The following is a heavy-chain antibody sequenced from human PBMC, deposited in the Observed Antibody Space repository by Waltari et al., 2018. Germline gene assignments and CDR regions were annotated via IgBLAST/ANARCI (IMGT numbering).Heavy chain of an antibody. V-gene: IGHV1-46*01. CDR1: GYTSSSYY. CDR2: INPSGSST. D-gene: IGHD6-13*01. Sequence: QVQLVQSGAEVRKPGASGKISCKASGYTSSSYYIYWVRQAPGQGLEWMGTINPSGSSTSYSQKFQDRVTMTRDTSTRTDYMELSSLTSEDTAVYYCARGGVPYSRSWYGDYWGQGTQVTVSS. J-gene: IGHJ4*02. CDR3: ARGGVPYSRSWYGDY.